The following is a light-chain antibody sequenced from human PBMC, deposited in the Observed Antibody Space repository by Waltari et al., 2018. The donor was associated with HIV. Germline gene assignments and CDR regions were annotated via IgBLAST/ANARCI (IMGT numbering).Light chain of an antibody. V-gene: IGKV4-1*01. Sequence: DVVMTQSPDSLTVSVGERATPNCKSSQSLLYGSNNKNYLAWYQQRPGHRPKLLIYWASTRQSGVPDRFSGSGSGTDFSLTISSLQAEDVAVYYCQQYYLVPYTFGQGTKLEIK. J-gene: IGKJ2*01. CDR3: QQYYLVPYT. CDR2: WAS. CDR1: QSLLYGSNNKNY.